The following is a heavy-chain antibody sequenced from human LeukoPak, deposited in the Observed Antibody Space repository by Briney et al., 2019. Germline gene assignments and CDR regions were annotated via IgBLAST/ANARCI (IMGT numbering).Heavy chain of an antibody. CDR3: AKEYYYDSSGYSDY. CDR1: GFTFSSYA. CDR2: ISGSGGST. J-gene: IGHJ4*02. D-gene: IGHD3-22*01. Sequence: PGRSLRLSCAASGFTFSSYAMHWVRQAPVKGLEWVSAISGSGGSTYYADSVKGRFTISRDNSKNTLYLQMNSLRAEDTAVYYCAKEYYYDSSGYSDYWGQGTLVTVSS. V-gene: IGHV3-23*01.